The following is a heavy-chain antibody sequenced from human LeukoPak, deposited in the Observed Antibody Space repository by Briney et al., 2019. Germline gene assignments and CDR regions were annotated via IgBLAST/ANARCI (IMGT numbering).Heavy chain of an antibody. CDR2: INSNGDEI. J-gene: IGHJ4*02. V-gene: IGHV3-23*01. Sequence: GGSLRLSCAASGFTVSSNFMTWVRQAPGKGLEWVSGINSNGDEIYYADSVRGRFTISRDNSNNALYLQMDSLRAEDTAVYYCANWIGSSSRDYWGQGTLVTVSS. D-gene: IGHD6-6*01. CDR1: GFTVSSNF. CDR3: ANWIGSSSRDY.